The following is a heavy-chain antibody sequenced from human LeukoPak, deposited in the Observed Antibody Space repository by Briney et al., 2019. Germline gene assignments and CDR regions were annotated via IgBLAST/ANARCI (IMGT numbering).Heavy chain of an antibody. Sequence: ASVKVSCKASGYTFTSYYMHWVRQAPGQGLEWMGIINPSGGSTSYAQKFQGRATMTRDMSTSTVYMELSSLRSEDTAVYYCARAEGRGSGSPYYFDYWGQGTLVTVSS. J-gene: IGHJ4*02. CDR1: GYTFTSYY. V-gene: IGHV1-46*01. CDR2: INPSGGST. CDR3: ARAEGRGSGSPYYFDY. D-gene: IGHD3-10*01.